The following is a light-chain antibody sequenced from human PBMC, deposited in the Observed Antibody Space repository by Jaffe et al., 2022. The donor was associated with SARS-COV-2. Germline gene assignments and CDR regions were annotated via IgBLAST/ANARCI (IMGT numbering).Light chain of an antibody. CDR3: AAWDDRLSVPL. Sequence: QSVLTQPPSASGTPGQGISISCSGSSSNVGTNYVYWYQQFPGAAPRLLIFRNFERPSGVPDRFSGSKTGASASLAISGLRSEDEADYYCAAWDDRLSVPLFGGGTKLTVL. V-gene: IGLV1-47*01. CDR2: RNF. CDR1: SSNVGTNY. J-gene: IGLJ3*02.